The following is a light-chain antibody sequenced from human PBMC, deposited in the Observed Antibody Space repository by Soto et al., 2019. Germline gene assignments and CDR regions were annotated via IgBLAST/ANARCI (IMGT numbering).Light chain of an antibody. CDR3: SSYTSSSTLV. Sequence: QSVLTQPASVSGSPGQSITISCTGTSSDVGGYNSVSWYQQHPGKAPKLMIYDVSHRPSGVSNRFSGSKSGNTASLTISGLQAEDEADYYCSSYTSSSTLVFGGGTKLTVL. V-gene: IGLV2-14*01. J-gene: IGLJ2*01. CDR1: SSDVGGYNS. CDR2: DVS.